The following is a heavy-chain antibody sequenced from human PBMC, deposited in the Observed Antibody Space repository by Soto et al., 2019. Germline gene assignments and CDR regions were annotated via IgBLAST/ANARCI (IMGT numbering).Heavy chain of an antibody. V-gene: IGHV4-59*01. CDR2: IYYSGST. CDR1: GGSISSYY. Sequence: SETLSLTCTVSGGSISSYYWSWIRQPPGKGLEWIGYIYYSGSTNYNPSLKSRVTISVGTSKNQFSLKLSSVTAADTAVYYCAGGGDILTGPYYYYGMDVWGQGTTVTVSS. J-gene: IGHJ6*01. CDR3: AGGGDILTGPYYYYGMDV. D-gene: IGHD3-9*01.